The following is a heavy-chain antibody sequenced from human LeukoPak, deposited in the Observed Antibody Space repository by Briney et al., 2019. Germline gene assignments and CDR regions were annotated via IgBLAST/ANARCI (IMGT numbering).Heavy chain of an antibody. D-gene: IGHD3-9*01. CDR3: ARGASDILTGYSNAFQWYFDL. Sequence: ASVKVSCKASGYTFTSYGISWVRQAPGQGLEWMGWISAYNGNTNYAQELQGRVTMTTDTSTSTAYMELRSLRSDDTAVYYCARGASDILTGYSNAFQWYFDLWGRGTLVTVSS. J-gene: IGHJ2*01. CDR1: GYTFTSYG. V-gene: IGHV1-18*01. CDR2: ISAYNGNT.